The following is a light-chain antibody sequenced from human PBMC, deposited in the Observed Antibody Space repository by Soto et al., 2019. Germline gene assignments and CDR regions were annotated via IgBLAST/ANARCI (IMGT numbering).Light chain of an antibody. CDR2: KTS. CDR3: QHWTDYSWT. V-gene: IGKV1-5*03. J-gene: IGKJ1*01. CDR1: QSLTMW. Sequence: DIHMTQSPSTLSASVGDRVTITCRASQSLTMWLAWYQQKPGKAANLLIYKTSSLESWVTSRFSGSGSGTVLTLTISSLEPDDFSTYYCQHWTDYSWTVGQGTKVEVK.